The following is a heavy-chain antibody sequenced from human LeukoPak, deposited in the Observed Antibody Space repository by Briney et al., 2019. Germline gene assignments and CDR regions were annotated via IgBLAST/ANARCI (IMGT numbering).Heavy chain of an antibody. V-gene: IGHV3-21*01. CDR3: ARDHVAAVGTSDY. CDR2: ISSSSSYI. CDR1: GFTFSSYW. J-gene: IGHJ4*02. D-gene: IGHD6-13*01. Sequence: GGSLRLSCAASGFTFSSYWMSWVRQAPGKGLEWVSSISSSSSYIYYADSVKGRFTISRDNAKNSLYLQMNSLRAEDTAVYYCARDHVAAVGTSDYWGQGTLVTVSS.